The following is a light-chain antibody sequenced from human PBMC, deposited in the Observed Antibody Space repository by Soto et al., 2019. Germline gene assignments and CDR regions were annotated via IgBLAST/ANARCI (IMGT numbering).Light chain of an antibody. CDR3: AAWDDSLNGVV. CDR1: SSNIGSNT. V-gene: IGLV1-44*01. CDR2: SNR. Sequence: QPVLTQPPSASGTPGQRVTISCSGSSSNIGSNTVNWYQQLPGTAPKVLMHSNRQRPSGVPDRFSGSKSGTSASLAISGLQSEDEADYYCAAWDDSLNGVVFGGGTKVTVL. J-gene: IGLJ2*01.